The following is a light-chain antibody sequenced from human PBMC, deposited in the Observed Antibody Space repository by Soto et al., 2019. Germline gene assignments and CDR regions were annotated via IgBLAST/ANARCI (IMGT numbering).Light chain of an antibody. J-gene: IGKJ4*01. Sequence: DIQMTQSPSSLSASVGDRVTITCRASQSISDNLNWYQHKPGTAPNLLIYAASSLQSGVPSRFSGSGSGTDFTLTISSLQHEDFVTYYCQQSFGTPPTFGGGTKVEIK. CDR3: QQSFGTPPT. CDR1: QSISDN. CDR2: AAS. V-gene: IGKV1-39*01.